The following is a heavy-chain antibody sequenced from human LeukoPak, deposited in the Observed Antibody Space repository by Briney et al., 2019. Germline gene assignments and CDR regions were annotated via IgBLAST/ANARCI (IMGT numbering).Heavy chain of an antibody. CDR2: MNPNSGNT. D-gene: IGHD2-2*01. V-gene: IGHV1-8*01. Sequence: ASVKVSCKASGYTFTSYDINWVRQATGQGLEWMGWMNPNSGNTGYAQKLQGRVTITADESTSTAYMELSSLRSEDTAVYYCARPLYCSSTSCQGGWFDPWGQGTLVTVSS. CDR3: ARPLYCSSTSCQGGWFDP. CDR1: GYTFTSYD. J-gene: IGHJ5*02.